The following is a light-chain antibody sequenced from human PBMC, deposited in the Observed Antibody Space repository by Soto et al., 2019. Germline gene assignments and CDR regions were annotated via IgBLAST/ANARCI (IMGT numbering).Light chain of an antibody. V-gene: IGKV1-5*03. J-gene: IGKJ1*01. CDR2: KAS. CDR3: QQSWT. CDR1: QSISSW. Sequence: DIQMTQSPSTLSASVGDRVTITCRASQSISSWLAWYQQKPGKAPKLLIYKASSLESGVPSRFSGSGSGTEFTLTISSLQPDDFANYYCQQSWTFGQGPTVDIK.